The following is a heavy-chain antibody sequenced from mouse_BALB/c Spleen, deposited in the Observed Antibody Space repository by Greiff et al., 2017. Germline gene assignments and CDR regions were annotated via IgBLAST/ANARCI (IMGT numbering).Heavy chain of an antibody. J-gene: IGHJ4*01. CDR3: ARRGYYDAMDY. V-gene: IGHV1-20*02. CDR2: INPYNGDT. CDR1: GYSFTGYF. Sequence: EVQLQQSGPELVKPGASVKISCKASGYSFTGYFMNWVMQSHGKSLEWIGRINPYNGDTFYNQKFKGKATLTVDKSSSTAHMELRSLASEDSAVYYCARRGYYDAMDYWGQGTSVTVSS. D-gene: IGHD2-14*01.